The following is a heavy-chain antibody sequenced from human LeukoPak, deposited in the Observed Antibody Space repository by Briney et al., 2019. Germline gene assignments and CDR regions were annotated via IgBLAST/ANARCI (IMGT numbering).Heavy chain of an antibody. CDR3: AGGYDSSGYYYYYYGMDV. V-gene: IGHV3-23*01. D-gene: IGHD3-22*01. Sequence: GGSLRLSCAASGFNFANHAMSWVRQAPGKGLEWVSAISGSGGSTYYADSVKGRFTISRDNSKNTLYLQMNSLRAEDTAVYYCAGGYDSSGYYYYYYGMDVWGQGTTVTVSS. CDR1: GFNFANHA. J-gene: IGHJ6*02. CDR2: ISGSGGST.